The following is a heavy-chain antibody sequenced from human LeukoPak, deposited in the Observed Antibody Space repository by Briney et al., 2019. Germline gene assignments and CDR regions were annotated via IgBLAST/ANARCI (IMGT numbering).Heavy chain of an antibody. V-gene: IGHV4-34*01. CDR3: ARVRCSSTSCYVKAFDY. D-gene: IGHD2-2*01. J-gene: IGHJ4*02. Sequence: SETLSLTCAVYGGSFSGYSWNWIRQPPGEGLEWIGEINHSGSTNYNPSLKSRVTISVDTSKNQSSLKLRSVTAADTAVYYCARVRCSSTSCYVKAFDYWGQGTLVTVSS. CDR1: GGSFSGYS. CDR2: INHSGST.